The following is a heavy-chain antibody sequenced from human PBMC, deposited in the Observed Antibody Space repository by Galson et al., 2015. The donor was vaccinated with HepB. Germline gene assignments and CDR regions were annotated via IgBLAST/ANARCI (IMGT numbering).Heavy chain of an antibody. CDR3: ARAGEAGNYDISGYAY. J-gene: IGHJ4*02. CDR2: IIPIFGTP. Sequence: SVKVSCKASGNPLSSYAISWVRQAPGQGLEWMGGIIPIFGTPNFAQKFQGRVTITADDSTGTTYMELINLRSEDTAAYYCARAGEAGNYDISGYAYWGQGTLVTVSA. V-gene: IGHV1-69*01. D-gene: IGHD3-22*01. CDR1: GNPLSSYA.